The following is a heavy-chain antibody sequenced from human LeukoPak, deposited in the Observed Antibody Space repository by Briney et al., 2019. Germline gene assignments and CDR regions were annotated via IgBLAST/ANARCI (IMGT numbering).Heavy chain of an antibody. Sequence: PGGSLRLTCAASGFTFSSYSMNWVRQAPGKGLEWVSSSSNSSSYIYYADSVKGRFTISRDNAKNSLYLQMNSLRAEDTAVYHCARLSRAAAGRWGQGTLVTVSS. CDR3: ARLSRAAAGR. D-gene: IGHD6-13*01. V-gene: IGHV3-21*01. CDR2: SSNSSSYI. CDR1: GFTFSSYS. J-gene: IGHJ4*02.